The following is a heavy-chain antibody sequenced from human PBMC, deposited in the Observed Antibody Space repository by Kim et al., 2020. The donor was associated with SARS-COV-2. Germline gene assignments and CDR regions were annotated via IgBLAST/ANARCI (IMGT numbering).Heavy chain of an antibody. Sequence: SETLSLTCTVSGDSISRSSNYWGWIRQPPGKGLEWIGSINYSGNTYYNPSLKSRVTISVDTSKNQFSLKMRSVTAADTAVYYCARLVSENSAVEYWGQATLVTVSS. J-gene: IGHJ4*02. CDR3: ARLVSENSAVEY. V-gene: IGHV4-39*01. CDR1: GDSISRSSNY. CDR2: INYSGNT.